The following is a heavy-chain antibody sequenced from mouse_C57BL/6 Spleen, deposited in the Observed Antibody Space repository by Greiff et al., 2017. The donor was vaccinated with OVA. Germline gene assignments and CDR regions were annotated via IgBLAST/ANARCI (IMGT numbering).Heavy chain of an antibody. CDR3: AMPLYYYGSSYNWYFDV. CDR2: IDPSDSET. J-gene: IGHJ1*03. Sequence: VQLQQPGAELVRPGSSVKLSCKASGYTFTSYWMHWVKQRPIQGLEWIGNIDPSDSETHYNQKFKDKATLTVDKSSSTAYMQLSSLTSEDSAVYYCAMPLYYYGSSYNWYFDVWGTGTTVTVSS. CDR1: GYTFTSYW. V-gene: IGHV1-52*01. D-gene: IGHD1-1*01.